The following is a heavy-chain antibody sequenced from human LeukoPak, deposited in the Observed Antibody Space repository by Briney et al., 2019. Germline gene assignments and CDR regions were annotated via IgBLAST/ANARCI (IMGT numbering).Heavy chain of an antibody. CDR1: GFTFADYA. D-gene: IGHD6-13*01. V-gene: IGHV3-43*02. CDR2: ISGDGGTT. CDR3: AKRSAAAYNWFDP. J-gene: IGHJ5*02. Sequence: GGSLRLSCADSGFTFADYAMHWVRQAPGKGLEWVSLISGDGGTTYYADSVKGRFAISRDNSKNSLYLQIHRLRINDAALYYCAKRSAAAYNWFDPWGQGTLVTVSS.